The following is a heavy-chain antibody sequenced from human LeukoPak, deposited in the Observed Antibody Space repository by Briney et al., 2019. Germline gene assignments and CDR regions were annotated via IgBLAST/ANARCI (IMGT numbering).Heavy chain of an antibody. J-gene: IGHJ4*02. V-gene: IGHV3-21*01. D-gene: IGHD4-11*01. Sequence: GGSLRLSCAASGFTFSRNSMNWVRQAPGKGLEWVSSISSGYIYYADSVKGRFTISRDNAKNSLYLQMNSLRAEDTALYYCARGDSNYGGGLDYWGQGTLVTVSS. CDR3: ARGDSNYGGGLDY. CDR1: GFTFSRNS. CDR2: ISSGYI.